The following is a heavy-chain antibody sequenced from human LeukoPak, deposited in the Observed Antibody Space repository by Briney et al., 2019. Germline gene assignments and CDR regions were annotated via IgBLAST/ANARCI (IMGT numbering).Heavy chain of an antibody. CDR2: ITTSGGAK. J-gene: IGHJ4*02. D-gene: IGHD6-6*01. V-gene: IGHV3-48*01. Sequence: GGSLRLSCAASGFTFSSYSMNWVRQAPGKGLEWISYITTSGGAKNYADSVKGRFTISRDNAENSLYLQMNSLRAEDTAVYYCARDPPYSGSHASATYIDYWGQGTLVTVSS. CDR3: ARDPPYSGSHASATYIDY. CDR1: GFTFSSYS.